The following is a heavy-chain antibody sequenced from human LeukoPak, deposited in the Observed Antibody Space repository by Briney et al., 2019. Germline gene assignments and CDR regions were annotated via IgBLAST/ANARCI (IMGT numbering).Heavy chain of an antibody. Sequence: GASVKVSCKASGGTFSSYAISWVRQAPGRGVEWMGMIITILGIANYAQKFQSIVTITADKYKSTAYMELSSLRSEDTAVYYCARDPVAAPPFNWFDPWGQGTLVRVSS. CDR1: GGTFSSYA. V-gene: IGHV1-69*04. CDR3: ARDPVAAPPFNWFDP. CDR2: IITILGIA. D-gene: IGHD6-6*01. J-gene: IGHJ5*02.